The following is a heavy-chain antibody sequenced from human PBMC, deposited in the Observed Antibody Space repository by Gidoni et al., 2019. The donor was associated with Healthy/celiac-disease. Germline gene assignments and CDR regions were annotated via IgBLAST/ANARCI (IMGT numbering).Heavy chain of an antibody. CDR1: GDTFTGYY. D-gene: IGHD2-2*01. J-gene: IGHJ3*02. Sequence: QVQLVQSAAEVQKPGASVKVSCKASGDTFTGYYMPWVRQAPGQGLEWMGWINPNSGGTNYAQKFQGRVTMTRDTSISTAYMELSRLRSDDTAVYYCAGVPDVVVPAADDAFDIWGQGTMVTVSS. CDR3: AGVPDVVVPAADDAFDI. V-gene: IGHV1-2*02. CDR2: INPNSGGT.